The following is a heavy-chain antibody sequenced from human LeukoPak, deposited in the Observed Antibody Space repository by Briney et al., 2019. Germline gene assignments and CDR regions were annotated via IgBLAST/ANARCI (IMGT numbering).Heavy chain of an antibody. CDR1: GFTFSSYA. D-gene: IGHD3-16*02. Sequence: GGSLRLSCAASGFTFSSYAMHWVRQAPGKGLEYVSAISSNGGSTYYANSVKGRFTISRDNSKNTLYLQMGSLRAEDMAVYYCASGGTFGGVIVTRFDYWGQGTLVTVSS. V-gene: IGHV3-64*01. J-gene: IGHJ4*02. CDR2: ISSNGGST. CDR3: ASGGTFGGVIVTRFDY.